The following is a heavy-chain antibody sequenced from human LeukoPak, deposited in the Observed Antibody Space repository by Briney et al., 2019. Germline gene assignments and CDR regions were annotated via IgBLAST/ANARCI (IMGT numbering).Heavy chain of an antibody. Sequence: ASVKVSCKASGYTFNHYDISWVRQAPGQGLEWMGWISAYNGNTNYAQKLQGRVTMTTDTSTSTAYMELRSLRSDDTAVYYCARCPGVYYYYGMDVWGQGTTVTVSS. CDR3: ARCPGVYYYYGMDV. CDR1: GYTFNHYD. V-gene: IGHV1-18*01. J-gene: IGHJ6*02. D-gene: IGHD2-8*01. CDR2: ISAYNGNT.